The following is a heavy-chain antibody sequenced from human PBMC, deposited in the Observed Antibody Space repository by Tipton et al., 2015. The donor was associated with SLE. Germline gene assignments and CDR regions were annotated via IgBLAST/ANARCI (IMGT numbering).Heavy chain of an antibody. D-gene: IGHD2-2*03. CDR1: GESLSGHY. J-gene: IGHJ6*03. Sequence: TLSLTCTVYGESLSGHYWVWIRQPPGKGLEWIGDINHSGRIDYNPSLMSRVTISEATSKNQFSLTLTPVTAADTGVYYCARGVAIYWITYYDYYMDVWGKGTTVTVSS. V-gene: IGHV4-34*01. CDR2: INHSGRI. CDR3: ARGVAIYWITYYDYYMDV.